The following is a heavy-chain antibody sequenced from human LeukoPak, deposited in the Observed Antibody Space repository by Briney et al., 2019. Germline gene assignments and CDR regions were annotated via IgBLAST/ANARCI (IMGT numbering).Heavy chain of an antibody. Sequence: PSETLSLTCTVSGGSISSGDYYWSWIRQPPGKGLEWIGYIYYSGTTYYNPSLKSRVTISVDTSKNQFSLKLTSVTAADTAVYFRARGPYGSGSHYWGQGTLVTVSS. CDR2: IYYSGTT. CDR3: ARGPYGSGSHY. D-gene: IGHD3-10*01. CDR1: GGSISSGDYY. J-gene: IGHJ4*02. V-gene: IGHV4-30-4*01.